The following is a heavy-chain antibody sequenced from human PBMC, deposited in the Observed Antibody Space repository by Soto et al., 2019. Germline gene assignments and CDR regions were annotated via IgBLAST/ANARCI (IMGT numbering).Heavy chain of an antibody. V-gene: IGHV4-39*01. CDR2: FYYSGST. CDR1: GGSISSNNCY. CDR3: AKHLSALYGAFDI. D-gene: IGHD2-2*02. Sequence: PSETLSLTCTVSGGSISSNNCYWGWIRQPPGKGLEWIGSFYYSGSTYYNPSLKSRVTMSVDTSKNQFSLRLTSVTAADTAVYYCAKHLSALYGAFDIWGQGTMVTVSS. J-gene: IGHJ3*02.